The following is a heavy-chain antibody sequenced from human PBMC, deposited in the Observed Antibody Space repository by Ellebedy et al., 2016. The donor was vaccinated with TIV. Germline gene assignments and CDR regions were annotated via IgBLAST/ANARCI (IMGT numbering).Heavy chain of an antibody. CDR3: ARGPGAVAGLDS. Sequence: GGSLRLSXSASGFAFGSYSMHWVRQAPGKGLEWVTVISYDGKNKHYADSVKGRFTISRDNSKNTLYLQMNSLRAEDTAVYYCARGPGAVAGLDSWGQGTVVTVSS. J-gene: IGHJ4*02. V-gene: IGHV3-30*04. D-gene: IGHD6-19*01. CDR1: GFAFGSYS. CDR2: ISYDGKNK.